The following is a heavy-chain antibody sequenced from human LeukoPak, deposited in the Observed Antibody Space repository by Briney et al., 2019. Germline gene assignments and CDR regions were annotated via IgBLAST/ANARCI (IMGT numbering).Heavy chain of an antibody. J-gene: IGHJ2*01. CDR2: INHSEST. CDR3: ARAGARYCSSTSCYFRGYWYFDL. V-gene: IGHV4-34*01. D-gene: IGHD2-2*01. CDR1: GGSFSGYY. Sequence: SETLSLTCAVYGGSFSGYYWSWIRQPPGKGLEWIGEINHSESTNYNPSLKSRVTISVDTSKNQFSLKLSSVTAADTAVYYCARAGARYCSSTSCYFRGYWYFDLWGRGTLVTVSS.